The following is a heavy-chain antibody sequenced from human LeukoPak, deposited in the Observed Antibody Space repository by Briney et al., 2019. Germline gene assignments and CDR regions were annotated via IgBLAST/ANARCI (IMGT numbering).Heavy chain of an antibody. CDR3: ARDSGQAASGDY. J-gene: IGHJ4*02. D-gene: IGHD6-19*01. CDR2: MNPNSGNT. Sequence: ASVKVSCKASGYTFTSYDINWVRQATGQGLEWMGWMNPNSGNTGYAQKFQGRATMTRNTSISTAYMELSSLRSEDTAVYYCARDSGQAASGDYWGQGTLVTVSS. CDR1: GYTFTSYD. V-gene: IGHV1-8*01.